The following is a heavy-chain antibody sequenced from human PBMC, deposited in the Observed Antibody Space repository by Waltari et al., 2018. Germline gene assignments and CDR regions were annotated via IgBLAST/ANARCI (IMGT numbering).Heavy chain of an antibody. D-gene: IGHD6-19*01. J-gene: IGHJ4*02. CDR1: GFTFSSYS. CDR3: AREVAGSLD. CDR2: ISSSSSYI. Sequence: EVQLVESGGGLVKPGGSLRLSCAASGFTFSSYSMNWVRQAPGKGLEWVSSISSSSSYIYYSDSVKCRFTISRDNAKNSLYLQMNSLRAEDTAVYYCAREVAGSLDWGQGTLVTVSS. V-gene: IGHV3-21*01.